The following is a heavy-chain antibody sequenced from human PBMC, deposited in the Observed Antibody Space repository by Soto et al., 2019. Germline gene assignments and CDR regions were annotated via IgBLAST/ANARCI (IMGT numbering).Heavy chain of an antibody. CDR2: INHSGST. J-gene: IGHJ4*02. V-gene: IGHV4-34*01. D-gene: IGHD3-22*01. CDR3: ARGMIVGPRQFDY. CDR1: GGSFSGYY. Sequence: SETLSLTCAVYGGSFSGYYWSWIRQPPGKGLEWIGEINHSGSTNYNPSLKSRVTISVDTSKNQFSLKLSSVTAADTAVYYCARGMIVGPRQFDYWGQGTLVTVSS.